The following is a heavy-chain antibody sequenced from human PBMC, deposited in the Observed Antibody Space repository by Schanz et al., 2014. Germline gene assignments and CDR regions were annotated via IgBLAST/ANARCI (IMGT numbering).Heavy chain of an antibody. Sequence: EVQLVESGGGLVQPGGSLRLSCAASGFTFSNYDMHWVRQAIGKGLEWVSSISNGGGYIYYADSVKGRFTISRDNAKNSVYLQMHSLRAEDTALYYCARDRDAGGYDSWGQGTLVTVSS. CDR2: ISNGGGYI. D-gene: IGHD2-8*02. CDR3: ARDRDAGGYDS. J-gene: IGHJ5*01. V-gene: IGHV3-21*01. CDR1: GFTFSNYD.